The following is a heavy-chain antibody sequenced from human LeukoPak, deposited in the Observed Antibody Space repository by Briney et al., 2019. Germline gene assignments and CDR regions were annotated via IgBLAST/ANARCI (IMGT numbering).Heavy chain of an antibody. V-gene: IGHV1-3*01. CDR2: INAGNGNT. CDR1: GYTFTSYA. Sequence: ASVKVSCKASGYTFTSYAMQWVRQAPGQRLEWMGWINAGNGNTKYSQKFQGRVTITRDTSASTAYMELSSLRSEDTAVYYCARVGDYGDYLSFDYWGQGTLVTVSS. CDR3: ARVGDYGDYLSFDY. J-gene: IGHJ4*02. D-gene: IGHD4-17*01.